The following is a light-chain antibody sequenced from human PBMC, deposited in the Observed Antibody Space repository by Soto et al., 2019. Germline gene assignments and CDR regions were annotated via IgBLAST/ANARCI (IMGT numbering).Light chain of an antibody. CDR3: ISYTSSSTWV. CDR2: EVS. J-gene: IGLJ3*02. V-gene: IGLV2-14*01. Sequence: QSALTQPASVAGSPGQSSSVSCTWSSSDVGGYNYVPWYQQHPGKAPKPMIYEVSNRPSGVSDRFSGSRSGNTASLTISGLQAEDESDYYCISYTSSSTWVFGGGTKVTVL. CDR1: SSDVGGYNY.